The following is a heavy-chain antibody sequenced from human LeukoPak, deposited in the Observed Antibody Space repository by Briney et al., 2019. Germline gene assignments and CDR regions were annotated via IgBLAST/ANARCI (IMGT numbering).Heavy chain of an antibody. CDR1: GFTFSSYG. CDR3: ARAPCSGGSCGIDY. V-gene: IGHV3-33*01. D-gene: IGHD2-15*01. J-gene: IGHJ4*02. CDR2: IWYDGSNK. Sequence: GGSLRLSCAASGFTFSSYGMHWVRQAPGKGLEWVAVIWYDGSNKYYADSVKGRFTISRDNSKNTLYLQMNSLRAEDTAVYYCARAPCSGGSCGIDYWGQGTLVTVSS.